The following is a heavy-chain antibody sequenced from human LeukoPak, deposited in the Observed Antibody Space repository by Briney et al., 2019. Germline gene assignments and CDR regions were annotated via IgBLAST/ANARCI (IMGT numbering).Heavy chain of an antibody. CDR2: IYRGGST. V-gene: IGHV3-53*05. J-gene: IGHJ4*02. Sequence: GGSLRLTCAVSGFTVSSNNMSWVSQAPGKGLERVSVIYRGGSTYYADSVKGRFTISRDNSKNTLYLQMNSLRAEDTAVYYCAKDFHQWLVGEPLSYWGQGTLVTVSS. D-gene: IGHD6-19*01. CDR1: GFTVSSNN. CDR3: AKDFHQWLVGEPLSY.